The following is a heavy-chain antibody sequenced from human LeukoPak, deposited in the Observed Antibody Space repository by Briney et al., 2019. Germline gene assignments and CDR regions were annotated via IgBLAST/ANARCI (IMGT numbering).Heavy chain of an antibody. CDR2: IYTSGST. CDR3: ARKHILRFLEWFDY. V-gene: IGHV4-61*02. Sequence: SQTLSLTCTVSGGSISSGSYYWSWIRQPAGKGLEWIGRIYTSGSTNYNPSLKSRVTISVDTSKNQFSLKLSSVTAADTAVYYCARKHILRFLEWFDYWGQGTLVTVSS. D-gene: IGHD3-3*01. CDR1: GGSISSGSYY. J-gene: IGHJ4*02.